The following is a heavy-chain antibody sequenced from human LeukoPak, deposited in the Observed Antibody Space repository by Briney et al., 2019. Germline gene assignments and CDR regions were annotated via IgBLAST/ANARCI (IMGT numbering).Heavy chain of an antibody. CDR1: GGSISSGGYY. CDR2: IYYSGST. V-gene: IGHV4-31*03. J-gene: IGHJ4*02. CDR3: AREGYCGGDCYIDY. Sequence: PSQTLSLTCTVSGGSISSGGYYWSWIRQHPGKGLEWIGYIYYSGSTYYNPSLKSRVTISVDTSKNQFSLKLSSVTAADTAVYYWAREGYCGGDCYIDYWGQGTLVTVSS. D-gene: IGHD2-21*02.